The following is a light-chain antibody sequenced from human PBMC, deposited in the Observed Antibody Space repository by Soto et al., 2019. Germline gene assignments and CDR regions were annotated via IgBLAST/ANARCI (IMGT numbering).Light chain of an antibody. J-gene: IGKJ1*01. CDR1: QSVSSY. Sequence: EIVFTHSPATLSFSPGERATLSCRASQSVSSYLAWYQQKPGQAPRLLIYDASNRATGIPARFSGSGSGTDFTLTISSLEPEDFAVYYCQQRSNWLWTFGQGTKWIS. CDR3: QQRSNWLWT. V-gene: IGKV3-11*01. CDR2: DAS.